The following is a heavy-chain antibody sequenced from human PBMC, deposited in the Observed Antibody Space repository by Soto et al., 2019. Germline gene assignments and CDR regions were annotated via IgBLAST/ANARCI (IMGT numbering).Heavy chain of an antibody. J-gene: IGHJ6*02. D-gene: IGHD3-10*01. CDR3: AKDLMVRVLRVEV. Sequence: QLQLVESGGDVVQPGRSLRLSCVGSGFSFSSYAMHWVRQAPCKGLEWVAFMSYDGNSEYYTASVKGRFIFSRDNSKSTLYLQMNNLRLEDTAVYYCAKDLMVRVLRVEVWGQGTSVTVSS. V-gene: IGHV3-30*04. CDR1: GFSFSSYA. CDR2: MSYDGNSE.